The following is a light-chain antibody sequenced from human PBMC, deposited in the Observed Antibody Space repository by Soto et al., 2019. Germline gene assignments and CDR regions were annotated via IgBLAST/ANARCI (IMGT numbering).Light chain of an antibody. CDR3: HEYGGAPYT. Sequence: DIQMTQSPSSLSASVGDRVTITCRASQDIRDYLVWYQQRPGKVPTLLIYAASTLQSGVPSRFSGSGYGTEFTLIISSLQSEDVATYYCHEYGGAPYTFGPGTNVDL. V-gene: IGKV1-27*01. J-gene: IGKJ3*01. CDR1: QDIRDY. CDR2: AAS.